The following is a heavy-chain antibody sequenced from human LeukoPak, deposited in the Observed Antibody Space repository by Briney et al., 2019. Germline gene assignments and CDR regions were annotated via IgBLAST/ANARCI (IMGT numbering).Heavy chain of an antibody. D-gene: IGHD6-13*01. CDR2: IYYSGST. CDR3: ARVQGSSSSYFDY. V-gene: IGHV4-59*12. Sequence: SETLSLTCTVSGGSISNYYWSWIRQPPGKGLEWIGYIYYSGSTYYNPSLKSRVTISVDTSKNQFSLKLSSVTAADTAVYYCARVQGSSSSYFDYWGQGTLVTVSS. J-gene: IGHJ4*02. CDR1: GGSISNYY.